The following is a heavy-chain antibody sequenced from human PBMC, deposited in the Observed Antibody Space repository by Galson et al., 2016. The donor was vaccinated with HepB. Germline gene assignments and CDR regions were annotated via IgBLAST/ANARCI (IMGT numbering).Heavy chain of an antibody. D-gene: IGHD3-3*02. J-gene: IGHJ6*02. V-gene: IGHV3-30*18. CDR3: AKDAFLEGDYYYYGMDV. CDR2: ITYDGRQK. Sequence: LEGVAVITYDGRQKYYADSVKGRFTITRDNSKNTLYLQMSSLRAEDTAVYYCAKDAFLEGDYYYYGMDVWGQGTTVTVSS.